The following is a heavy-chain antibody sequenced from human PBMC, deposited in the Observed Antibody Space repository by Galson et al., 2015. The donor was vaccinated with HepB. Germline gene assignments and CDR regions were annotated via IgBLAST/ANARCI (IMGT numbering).Heavy chain of an antibody. CDR2: ISYDGSNK. J-gene: IGHJ4*02. CDR1: GFTFSSYA. V-gene: IGHV3-30-3*01. CDR3: AKDGHDYGGNSGYFDY. D-gene: IGHD4-23*01. Sequence: SLRLSCAASGFTFSSYAMHWVRQAPGKGLEWVAVISYDGSNKYYADSVKGRFTISRDNSKNTLYLQMNSLRAEDTAVYYCAKDGHDYGGNSGYFDYWGQGTLVTVSS.